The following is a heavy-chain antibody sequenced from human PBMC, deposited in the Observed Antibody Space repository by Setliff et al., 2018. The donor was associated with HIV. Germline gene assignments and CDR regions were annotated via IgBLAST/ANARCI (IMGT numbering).Heavy chain of an antibody. D-gene: IGHD3-10*01. CDR1: GGSFGVYR. CDR2: IDSSGTT. CDR3: ARDRHSSGLGSYGP. V-gene: IGHV4-4*07. Sequence: PSETLSLTCTISGGSFGVYRWSWIRQSAGRGLEWMGRIDSSGTTDYKPSLKGRVAISVDPSRNQFSLRVTSVTAADTAVYFCARDRHSSGLGSYGPWGPGILVTVSS. J-gene: IGHJ5*02.